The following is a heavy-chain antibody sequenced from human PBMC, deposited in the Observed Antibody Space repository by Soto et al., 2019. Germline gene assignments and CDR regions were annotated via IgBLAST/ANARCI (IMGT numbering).Heavy chain of an antibody. CDR2: INPNSGGT. D-gene: IGHD6-19*01. CDR3: VRDFWQWLVQYYQGMAV. CDR1: GYTFTGYY. Sequence: ASVKVSCKASGYTFTGYYMHWVRQAPGQGLEWMGWINPNSGGTNYAQKFQGWVTMTRDTSISTAYMELSRLRSDDTAVYYCVRDFWQWLVQYYQGMAVWGQGTTVTVSS. J-gene: IGHJ6*02. V-gene: IGHV1-2*04.